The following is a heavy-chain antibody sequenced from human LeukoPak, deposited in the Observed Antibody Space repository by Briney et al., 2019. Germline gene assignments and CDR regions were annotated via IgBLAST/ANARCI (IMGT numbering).Heavy chain of an antibody. CDR3: ASRSSIWSGYQDTLYYFDS. CDR1: GGSISSQY. J-gene: IGHJ4*02. Sequence: PSXTLXLTCSGSGGSISSQYWSWVRQPPGKGLEGIGHIYYRGSTNSNPSLKSRVTISVFPSKIQFPLKLSSVTAADTAVYYCASRSSIWSGYQDTLYYFDSGGQGTLVTVS. CDR2: IYYRGST. D-gene: IGHD3-3*01. V-gene: IGHV4-59*11.